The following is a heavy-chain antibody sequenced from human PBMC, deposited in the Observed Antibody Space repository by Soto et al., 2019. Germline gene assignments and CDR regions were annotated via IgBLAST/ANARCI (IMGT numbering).Heavy chain of an antibody. V-gene: IGHV3-7*01. CDR3: ARETYGDKGQVLDY. Sequence: EVQVVESGGGLVQPGGSLRLSCAGSGFTFGRHWMTWVRQAPGKGLEWVANIKEDGSEKYYVDSVKGRFTISRDNAKNSVYLQMNSLRDEDTAFYYCARETYGDKGQVLDYWGQGTLVTVSS. J-gene: IGHJ4*02. CDR1: GFTFGRHW. D-gene: IGHD4-17*01. CDR2: IKEDGSEK.